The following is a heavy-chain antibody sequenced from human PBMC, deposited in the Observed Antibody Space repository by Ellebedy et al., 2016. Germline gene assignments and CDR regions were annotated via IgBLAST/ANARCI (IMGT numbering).Heavy chain of an antibody. J-gene: IGHJ4*02. CDR2: IKQDGSEK. D-gene: IGHD3-22*01. CDR1: GFTFSSYW. Sequence: GESLKISXAASGFTFSSYWMSWVRQAPGKGLEWVANIKQDGSEKYYVDSVKGRFTISRDNAKNSLYLQMNSLRAEDTAVYYCAREGGYYYDSSGYQCDYWGQGTLVTVSS. CDR3: AREGGYYYDSSGYQCDY. V-gene: IGHV3-7*04.